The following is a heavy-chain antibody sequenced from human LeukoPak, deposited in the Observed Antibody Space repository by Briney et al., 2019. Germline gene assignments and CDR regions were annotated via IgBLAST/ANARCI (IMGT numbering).Heavy chain of an antibody. CDR1: GFAFSNYA. V-gene: IGHV3-23*01. CDR2: ISGSGDST. J-gene: IGHJ4*02. Sequence: GGSLRLSCAAAGFAFSNYAMSWVRQAPGKGLEWVSAISGSGDSTYYADSVKGRFTISRDSSMETLYLQMNSLRAEDTATYFCAKRLSFGVAIGDFDYWGQGTLVTVSS. CDR3: AKRLSFGVAIGDFDY. D-gene: IGHD3-3*01.